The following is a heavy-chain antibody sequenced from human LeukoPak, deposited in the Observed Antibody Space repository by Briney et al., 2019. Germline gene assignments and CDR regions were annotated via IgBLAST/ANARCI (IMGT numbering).Heavy chain of an antibody. CDR1: GGSISSYY. CDR3: ARGDTTGYSSGWYEGDWFDP. V-gene: IGHV4-59*01. Sequence: PSETLSLTCTVSGGSISSYYWSWIRQPPGKGLEWIGYIYYSGSTNYNPSLKSRVTISVDTSKNQFSQKLSSVTAADTAVYYCARGDTTGYSSGWYEGDWFDPWGQGTLVTVSS. D-gene: IGHD6-19*01. J-gene: IGHJ5*02. CDR2: IYYSGST.